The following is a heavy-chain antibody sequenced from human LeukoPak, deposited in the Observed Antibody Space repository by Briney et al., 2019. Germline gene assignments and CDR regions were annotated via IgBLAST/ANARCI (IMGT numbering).Heavy chain of an antibody. V-gene: IGHV3-48*04. D-gene: IGHD6-13*01. CDR1: GFIFSSYS. CDR2: ISSSSTTI. J-gene: IGHJ4*02. Sequence: PGGSLRLSCAASGFIFSSYSMKWVRQAPGKGLEWVSYISSSSTTIYYADSVKGRFTISRDNAKNSLYLQMNSLRAEDTAVYYCARGRESGVAAAEDYFDYWGQGTLVTVSS. CDR3: ARGRESGVAAAEDYFDY.